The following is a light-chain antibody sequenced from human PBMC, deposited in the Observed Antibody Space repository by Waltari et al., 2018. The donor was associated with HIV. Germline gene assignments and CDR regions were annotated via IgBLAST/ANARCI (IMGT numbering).Light chain of an antibody. V-gene: IGLV1-47*01. CDR1: SSNIGSNF. J-gene: IGLJ2*01. CDR3: AAWDDSRVV. Sequence: QSVLTQPPSASGTPGQRVTISCSGSSSNIGSNFVYWYQQLPGTAPKLLIYGNNQRPSGVPDRVSGSKSGTSASLAISGLRSEDEAAYYCAAWDDSRVVFGGGTKLTVL. CDR2: GNN.